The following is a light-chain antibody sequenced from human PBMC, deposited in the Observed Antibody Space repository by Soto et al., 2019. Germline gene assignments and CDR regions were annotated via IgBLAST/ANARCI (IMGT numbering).Light chain of an antibody. CDR2: AAS. CDR1: QSVSRN. V-gene: IGKV3-15*01. J-gene: IGKJ2*01. Sequence: EIVMTQSPATLSVSPGERATLSCRASQSVSRNLAWYQQKPGQAPGLLIYAASTRATGIPARFSGSGSGTEFTLTISSLQSEDFAVYYCQQYNNWPYTFGQGTKLEIK. CDR3: QQYNNWPYT.